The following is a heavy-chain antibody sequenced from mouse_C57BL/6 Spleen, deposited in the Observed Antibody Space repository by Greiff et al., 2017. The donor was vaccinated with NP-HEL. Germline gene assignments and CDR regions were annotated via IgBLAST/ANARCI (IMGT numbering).Heavy chain of an antibody. Sequence: VQLQQPGTELVKPGASVKLSCKASGYTFTSYWMHWVKQRPGQGLEWIGNINPSNGGTNYNEKFKSKATLTVDKSSSTAYMQLSSLTSEDSAVYYCAREGLWDRAWFAYWGQGTLVTVSA. D-gene: IGHD4-1*01. CDR1: GYTFTSYW. CDR3: AREGLWDRAWFAY. CDR2: INPSNGGT. J-gene: IGHJ3*01. V-gene: IGHV1-53*01.